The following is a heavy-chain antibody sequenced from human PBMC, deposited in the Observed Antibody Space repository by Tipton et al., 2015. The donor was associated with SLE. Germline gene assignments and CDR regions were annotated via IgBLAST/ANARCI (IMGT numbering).Heavy chain of an antibody. CDR3: ARDRGRGWLD. CDR2: IYYSGST. Sequence: TLSLTCAVYGGSFSGYYWSWIRQPPGKGLEWIGYIYYSGSTNYNPSLKSRVTISVDTSKNQFSLKLSSVTAADTAVYYCARDRGRGWLDWGQGTLVTVSS. J-gene: IGHJ4*02. D-gene: IGHD6-19*01. V-gene: IGHV4-59*12. CDR1: GGSFSGYY.